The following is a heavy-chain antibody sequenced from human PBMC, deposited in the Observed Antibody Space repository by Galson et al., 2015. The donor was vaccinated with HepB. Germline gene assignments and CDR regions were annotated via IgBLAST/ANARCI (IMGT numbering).Heavy chain of an antibody. CDR1: GFTFNNYS. D-gene: IGHD4-17*01. Sequence: SLRLSCAASGFTFNNYSMNWVRQAPGKGLEWVSYISSSSSTIYYADSVKGRFTISRDNAKNSLYLQMNSLRAEDTAVYYCTRQAMPYGDYAYYYYGMDVWGQGTTVTVSS. J-gene: IGHJ6*02. CDR3: TRQAMPYGDYAYYYYGMDV. V-gene: IGHV3-48*01. CDR2: ISSSSSTI.